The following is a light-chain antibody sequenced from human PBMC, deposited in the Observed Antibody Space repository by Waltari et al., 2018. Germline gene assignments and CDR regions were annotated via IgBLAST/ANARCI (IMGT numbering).Light chain of an antibody. CDR2: DVS. J-gene: IGLJ2*01. Sequence: QSALTQPRSVSGSPGQSVTISCTGTSSEVGSYNYVSWYQQYPGKVPKLMIYDVSKRPSGVPDRFSGSKSGNTASLTISGLQAEDEADYYCCSYAGSYVVFGGGTKLTVL. CDR1: SSEVGSYNY. CDR3: CSYAGSYVV. V-gene: IGLV2-11*01.